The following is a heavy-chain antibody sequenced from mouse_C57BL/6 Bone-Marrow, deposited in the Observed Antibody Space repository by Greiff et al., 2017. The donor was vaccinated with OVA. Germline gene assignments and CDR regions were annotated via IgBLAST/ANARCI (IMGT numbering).Heavy chain of an antibody. J-gene: IGHJ4*01. CDR1: GYSITSDY. CDR3: ARSIYYGSSYDYAMDY. CDR2: ISYSGST. D-gene: IGHD1-1*01. Sequence: VQLKQSGPGLAKPSQTLSLTCSVTGYSITSDYWNWIRKFPGNKLEYMGYISYSGSTYYNPSPKSRISITRDTSKNQYYLQLNSVTTEDTATYYCARSIYYGSSYDYAMDYWGQGTSVTVSS. V-gene: IGHV3-8*01.